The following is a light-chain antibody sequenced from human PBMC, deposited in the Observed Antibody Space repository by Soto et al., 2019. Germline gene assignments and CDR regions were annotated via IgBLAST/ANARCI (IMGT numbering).Light chain of an antibody. V-gene: IGKV3-15*01. CDR3: QKYHNWPPIT. Sequence: EILMTQSPATLSVSPGETATLSCRASQSVSTKLAWYQQKPGQAPRLLINGASHRATGVPDRFSGWGSGTEFTLTISSLQSEDFAVYYCQKYHNWPPITFGQGTRLEIK. J-gene: IGKJ5*01. CDR1: QSVSTK. CDR2: GAS.